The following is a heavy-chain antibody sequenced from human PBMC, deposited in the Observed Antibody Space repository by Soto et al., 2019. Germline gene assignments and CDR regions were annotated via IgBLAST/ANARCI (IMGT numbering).Heavy chain of an antibody. Sequence: QLQLQESGSGLVKPSQTLSLTCAVSGGSISSGGYSWSWIRQPPGKGLEWIGYIYHSGSTYYNPSLKSRVTISVDRSKNQFSLKLSSVTAADTAVYYCARFSSVGPPGGRPDYFDYWGQGTLVTVSS. D-gene: IGHD3-10*01. CDR2: IYHSGST. CDR3: ARFSSVGPPGGRPDYFDY. V-gene: IGHV4-30-2*01. J-gene: IGHJ4*02. CDR1: GGSISSGGYS.